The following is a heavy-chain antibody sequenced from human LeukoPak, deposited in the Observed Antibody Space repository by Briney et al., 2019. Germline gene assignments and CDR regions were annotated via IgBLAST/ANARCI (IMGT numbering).Heavy chain of an antibody. J-gene: IGHJ3*02. D-gene: IGHD3-3*01. Sequence: GGALRLSCVGSGFSFSDYYMSRVRQAPGKGLEWVSYISNDSVDKYYVDSVRGRFTISRDNAKKSMYLQMSGLRVEDTAVYYFARRDWVSGAVRAFDIWGQGTVVTVSS. V-gene: IGHV3-11*04. CDR2: ISNDSVDK. CDR1: GFSFSDYY. CDR3: ARRDWVSGAVRAFDI.